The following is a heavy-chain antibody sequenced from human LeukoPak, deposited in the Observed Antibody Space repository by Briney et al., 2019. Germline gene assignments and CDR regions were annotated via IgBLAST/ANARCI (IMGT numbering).Heavy chain of an antibody. V-gene: IGHV1-2*02. CDR3: ARGVVIIIHYYYYMDV. CDR2: INPNSGGT. Sequence: GASVKVSCKASGYTFTSYDMSWVRQAPGQGLEWMGWINPNSGGTNYAQKFQGRVTMTRDTSISTAYMELSRLRSDDTAVYYCARGVVIIIHYYYYMDVWGKGTTVTVSS. CDR1: GYTFTSYD. D-gene: IGHD3-3*01. J-gene: IGHJ6*03.